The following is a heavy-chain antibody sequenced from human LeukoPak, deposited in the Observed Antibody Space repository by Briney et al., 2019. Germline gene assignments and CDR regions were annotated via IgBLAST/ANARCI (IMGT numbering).Heavy chain of an antibody. CDR3: ARAYYYDSSGSDAFDI. D-gene: IGHD3-22*01. CDR2: IYYSGST. J-gene: IGHJ3*02. Sequence: SETLSPTCTVSGGSISSYYWSWIRQPPGKGLEWIGYIYYSGSTNYNPSLKSRVTISVDTSKNQFSLKLSSVTAADTAVYYCARAYYYDSSGSDAFDIWGQGTMVTVSS. CDR1: GGSISSYY. V-gene: IGHV4-59*01.